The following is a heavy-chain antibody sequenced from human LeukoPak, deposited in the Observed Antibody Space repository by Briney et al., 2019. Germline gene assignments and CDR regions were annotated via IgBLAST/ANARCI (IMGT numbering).Heavy chain of an antibody. CDR1: GVSISSSNSY. CDR2: IYYSGNT. J-gene: IGHJ4*02. CDR3: ARQTGSGLFTLP. Sequence: SETLSLTCTVSGVSISSSNSYWGWIRQPPGKGLEWIGSIYYSGNTYYNASLKSRVTISIDTSKNQFSLKLTSVTAADTAVYYCARQTGSGLFTLPGGQGTLVTVSS. V-gene: IGHV4-39*01. D-gene: IGHD3/OR15-3a*01.